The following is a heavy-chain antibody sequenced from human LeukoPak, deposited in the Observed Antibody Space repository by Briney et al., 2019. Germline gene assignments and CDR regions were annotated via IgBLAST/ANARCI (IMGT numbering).Heavy chain of an antibody. V-gene: IGHV4-34*01. J-gene: IGHJ5*02. CDR3: ARHRVVVAAILGWFDP. CDR1: GGSFSGYY. CDR2: INHSGST. Sequence: SETLSLTCAVYGGSFSGYYWSWIRQPPGKGLEWIGEINHSGSTNYNPSLKSRATISVDTSKNQFSLKLSSVTAADTAVYYCARHRVVVAAILGWFDPWGQGTLVTVSS. D-gene: IGHD2-15*01.